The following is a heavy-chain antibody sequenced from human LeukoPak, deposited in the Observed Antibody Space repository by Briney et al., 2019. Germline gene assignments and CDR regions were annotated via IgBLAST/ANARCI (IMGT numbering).Heavy chain of an antibody. J-gene: IGHJ4*02. CDR1: GFTFSSYA. CDR2: ISGSGSST. Sequence: GGSLRLSCAASGFTFSSYAMSWVRQAPGKGLDWVSTISGSGSSTYYADSVKGRFTISRDNSKNTLYLQMNSLRAEDTAVYYCARVYSSGWYSVTPSYYFDYWGQGTLVTVSS. D-gene: IGHD6-19*01. V-gene: IGHV3-23*01. CDR3: ARVYSSGWYSVTPSYYFDY.